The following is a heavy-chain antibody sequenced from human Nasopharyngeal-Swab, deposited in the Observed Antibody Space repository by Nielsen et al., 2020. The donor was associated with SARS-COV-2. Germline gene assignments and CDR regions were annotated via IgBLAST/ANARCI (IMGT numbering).Heavy chain of an antibody. V-gene: IGHV1-2*06. CDR3: ATWGIGYGENAHATFDS. CDR2: INPNTGGT. J-gene: IGHJ4*02. Sequence: ASVKVSCKTSRYRFTGHYIQWVRQAPRQGLEWMGRINPNTGGTNYAQNFQGRVTMTRDTSISTVYMELTSLRSDDTAVYYCATWGIGYGENAHATFDSWGQGTQVTVSS. D-gene: IGHD4-17*01. CDR1: RYRFTGHY.